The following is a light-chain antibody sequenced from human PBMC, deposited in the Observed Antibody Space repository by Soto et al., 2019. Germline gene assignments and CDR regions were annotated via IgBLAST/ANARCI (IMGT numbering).Light chain of an antibody. J-gene: IGLJ1*01. V-gene: IGLV1-44*01. CDR3: AALDDILNGYV. CDR1: SSNIGSNT. CDR2: RFN. Sequence: QSVLTKPPAASGTPGQRVTISCSGSSSNIGSNTVNWYQQLPGTAPQLLIYRFNERPSGVSDRFSGSKSATSASLAIRGLQFEDEGDYFSAALDDILNGYVFGTRPTLTVL.